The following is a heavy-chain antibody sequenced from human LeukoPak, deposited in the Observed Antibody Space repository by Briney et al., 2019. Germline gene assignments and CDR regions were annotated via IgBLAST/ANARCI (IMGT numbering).Heavy chain of an antibody. J-gene: IGHJ4*02. CDR2: IKEDGSEK. V-gene: IGHV3-7*01. D-gene: IGHD3-22*01. CDR3: ARDSSGYQ. Sequence: GGSLRLFCAASRFTFSTYWMSWVRQAPGKGLEWVANIKEDGSEKYYGDSVKGRFTISRDNAKNTLYLQMNSLRAEDTAVYYCARDSSGYQWGQGTLVTVSS. CDR1: RFTFSTYW.